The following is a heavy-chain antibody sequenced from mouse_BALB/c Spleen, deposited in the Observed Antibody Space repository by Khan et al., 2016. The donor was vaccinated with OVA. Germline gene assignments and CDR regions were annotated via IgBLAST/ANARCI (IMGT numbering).Heavy chain of an antibody. CDR1: GYTFTDYN. J-gene: IGHJ2*01. CDR3: ARTGYGSLGY. Sequence: EVQLQESGPELVKPGASVKIPCKASGYTFTDYNMDWVKQSHGKSLEWIGDINPNSGDTFYNQKFKDKATLTVDKSSSTAFMELRSLTSGDTAVYYCARTGYGSLGYWGQGTTLTVSS. CDR2: INPNSGDT. D-gene: IGHD1-1*01. V-gene: IGHV1-18*01.